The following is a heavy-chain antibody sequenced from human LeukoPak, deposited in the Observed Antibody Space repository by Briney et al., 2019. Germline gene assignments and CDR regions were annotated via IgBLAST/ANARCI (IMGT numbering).Heavy chain of an antibody. CDR2: ISSSSSYI. Sequence: GGSLRLSCAASGFTFSSYSMNWVRQAPGKGLEWVSSISSSSSYIYYADSVKGRFTISRDNAKNSLYLQMNSLRAEDTAVYYCARDHDYGALDYWGQGTLVTVSS. CDR1: GFTFSSYS. D-gene: IGHD4-17*01. V-gene: IGHV3-21*01. J-gene: IGHJ4*02. CDR3: ARDHDYGALDY.